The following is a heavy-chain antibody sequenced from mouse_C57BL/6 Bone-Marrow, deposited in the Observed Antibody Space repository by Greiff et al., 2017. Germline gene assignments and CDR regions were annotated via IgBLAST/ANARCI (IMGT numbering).Heavy chain of an antibody. CDR3: ARRAYYSNYGFAY. CDR1: GYTFTSYG. Sequence: QVQLQQSGAELARPGASVKLSCTASGYTFTSYGISWVKQRTGQGLEWIGEIYPRSGNTYYNEKFKGKATLTADKSSSTAYMELRSLTSEDSAVYFCARRAYYSNYGFAYWGQGTLVTVSA. J-gene: IGHJ3*01. V-gene: IGHV1-81*01. CDR2: IYPRSGNT. D-gene: IGHD2-5*01.